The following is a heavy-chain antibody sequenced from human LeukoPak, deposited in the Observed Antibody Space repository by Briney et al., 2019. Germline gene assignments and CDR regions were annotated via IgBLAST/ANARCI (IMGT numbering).Heavy chain of an antibody. J-gene: IGHJ4*02. CDR3: ARTGSGDYVWGSYRHLDY. D-gene: IGHD3-16*02. CDR1: GYTFTSHG. V-gene: IGHV1-18*01. Sequence: ASVKVSCKAPGYTFTSHGISWVRQSPGQGLEWMGRISAYNGKKNYAQKLQGRVTMTTDTSTSTAYMELRSLRSDDTAVYYCARTGSGDYVWGSYRHLDYWGQGTLVTVSS. CDR2: ISAYNGKK.